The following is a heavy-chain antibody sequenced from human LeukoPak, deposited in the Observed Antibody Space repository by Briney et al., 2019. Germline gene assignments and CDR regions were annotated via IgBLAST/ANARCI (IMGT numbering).Heavy chain of an antibody. D-gene: IGHD5-12*01. CDR3: AKTTRGNSGYDSPFDY. CDR2: VCGSGSDT. V-gene: IGHV3-23*01. J-gene: IGHJ4*02. CDR1: GFTFRTYA. Sequence: GGSLTLPFTPSGFTFRTYAMRWARQARGRAGVGLSAVCGSGSDTYYADAVNGRFPISGDNSKNTLYLQMNSHRAEDTAIYYCAKTTRGNSGYDSPFDYWGQGTLVTVSS.